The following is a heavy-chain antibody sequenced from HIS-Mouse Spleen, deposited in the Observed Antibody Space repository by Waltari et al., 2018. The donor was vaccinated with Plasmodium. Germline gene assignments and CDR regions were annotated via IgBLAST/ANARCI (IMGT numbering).Heavy chain of an antibody. V-gene: IGHV3-53*01. J-gene: IGHJ3*02. CDR1: GFTVSCRY. Sequence: EVQLVESGGGLIQPGGSLRLSCAASGFTVSCRYMSWVRQAPGKGLEWVSVIYSCGSTYYADSVKGRFTISRDNSKNTLYLQMNSLRAEDTAVYYCARGMKSSSSAFDIWGQGTMVTVSS. D-gene: IGHD6-6*01. CDR3: ARGMKSSSSAFDI. CDR2: IYSCGST.